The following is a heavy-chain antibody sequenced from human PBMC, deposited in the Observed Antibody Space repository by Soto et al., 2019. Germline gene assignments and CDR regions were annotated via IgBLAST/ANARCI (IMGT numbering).Heavy chain of an antibody. CDR3: AKDLRYVVTAIRGSDY. CDR2: ISGSGGST. V-gene: IGHV3-23*01. J-gene: IGHJ4*02. D-gene: IGHD2-21*02. CDR1: GFTFSSYA. Sequence: GGSLRLSCAASGFTFSSYAMSWVRQAPGKGLEWVSAISGSGGSTYYADSVKGRFTISRDNSKNTLYLQMNSLRAEDTAVYYCAKDLRYVVTAIRGSDYWGQGTLVTVSS.